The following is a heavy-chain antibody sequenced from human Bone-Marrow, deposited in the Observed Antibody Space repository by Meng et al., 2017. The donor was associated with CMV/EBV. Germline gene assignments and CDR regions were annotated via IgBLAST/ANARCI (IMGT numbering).Heavy chain of an antibody. CDR3: ARGSLIVPAAVDY. D-gene: IGHD2-2*01. J-gene: IGHJ4*02. Sequence: SETLSLTCTVSGYSISSGYYWGWIRQPPGKGLEWIGSIYHSGSTYYNPSLKSRVTISVDTSKNQFSLKLSSVTAADTAVYYCARGSLIVPAAVDYWGQGTLVTVSS. V-gene: IGHV4-38-2*02. CDR1: GYSISSGYY. CDR2: IYHSGST.